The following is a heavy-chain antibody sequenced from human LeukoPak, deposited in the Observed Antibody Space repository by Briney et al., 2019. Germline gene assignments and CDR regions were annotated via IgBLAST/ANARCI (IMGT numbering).Heavy chain of an antibody. Sequence: AASVKVSCKASGYTFTSNYIHWVRQAPGQGLEWMGMIYPRDGSTSYAQKFQGRVTVTRDTSTSTVHMELSGLRSEDTAVYYCARHYDWWSGYNYWGQGLLVTVSS. CDR2: IYPRDGST. D-gene: IGHD3-3*01. CDR3: ARHYDWWSGYNY. J-gene: IGHJ4*02. V-gene: IGHV1-46*01. CDR1: GYTFTSNY.